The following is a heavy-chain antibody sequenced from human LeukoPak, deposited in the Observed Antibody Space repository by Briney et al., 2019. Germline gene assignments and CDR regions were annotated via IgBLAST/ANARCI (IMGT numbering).Heavy chain of an antibody. CDR1: GFTFSSYA. CDR2: ISYDGSNK. D-gene: IGHD5-18*01. CDR3: ARDHYSYGPDY. V-gene: IGHV3-30-3*01. Sequence: GRSLRLSCAASGFTFSSYAMHWVRQAPGKGLEWVAVISYDGSNKYYADSVKGRFTISGDNSKNTLYLQMNSLRAEDTAVYYCARDHYSYGPDYWGQGTLVTVSS. J-gene: IGHJ4*02.